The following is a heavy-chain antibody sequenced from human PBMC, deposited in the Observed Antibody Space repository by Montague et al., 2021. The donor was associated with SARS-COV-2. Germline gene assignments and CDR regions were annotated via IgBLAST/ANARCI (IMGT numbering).Heavy chain of an antibody. CDR1: VYSISSGHN. Sequence: SETLSLTCTVYVYSISSGHNRGWNRHSSGLGLEWFGIIHHRGTTYYNPSLKSRVIISQDTSDNHLFLTLMSVTAADTAVYYCARERSLGDNYNYFDYWGQGTLVTVSS. CDR3: ARERSLGDNYNYFDY. J-gene: IGHJ4*02. V-gene: IGHV4-38-2*02. CDR2: IHHRGTT. D-gene: IGHD5-24*01.